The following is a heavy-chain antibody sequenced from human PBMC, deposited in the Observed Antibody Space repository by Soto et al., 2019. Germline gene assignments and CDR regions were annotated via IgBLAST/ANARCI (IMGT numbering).Heavy chain of an antibody. CDR3: ARNGTYCSSLSKYSGMDV. CDR1: GGTFDNFI. D-gene: IGHD1-7*01. CDR2: IVPMLGTP. Sequence: QVQLVQSGAEVKEPGSSVSVSCKASGGTFDNFIMNWVRQTPGRGLEWMGGIVPMLGTPTYAEKFKGRVTISATGSTSTMYMEVTSLSSEDTAIYYCARNGTYCSSLSKYSGMDVWGQGTTVTVSS. V-gene: IGHV1-69*01. J-gene: IGHJ6*02.